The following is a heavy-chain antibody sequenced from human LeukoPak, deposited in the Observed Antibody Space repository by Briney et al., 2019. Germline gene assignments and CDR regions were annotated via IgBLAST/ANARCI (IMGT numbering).Heavy chain of an antibody. Sequence: GGSLRLSCAASEITFYDYTMNWVRQAPGKGLEGVGFIRSEAYGRTTEYAASVKGRFTISRDDSKSIVYLQMNSLKIEDTAVYYCTRVPYSSSSEFDYWGQGTLVTVSS. V-gene: IGHV3-49*04. J-gene: IGHJ4*02. CDR1: EITFYDYT. CDR2: IRSEAYGRTT. CDR3: TRVPYSSSSEFDY. D-gene: IGHD6-13*01.